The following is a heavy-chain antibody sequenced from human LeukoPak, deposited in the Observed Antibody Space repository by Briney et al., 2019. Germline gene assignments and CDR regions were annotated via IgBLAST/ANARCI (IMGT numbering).Heavy chain of an antibody. CDR3: ARHSRDGYNYAWRFFDY. CDR1: GGSFSGYY. CDR2: INHSGST. V-gene: IGHV4-34*01. J-gene: IGHJ4*02. D-gene: IGHD5-24*01. Sequence: SETLSLTCAVYGGSFSGYYWSWIRQPPGKGLEWIGEINHSGSTNYNPSLKSRVTISVDTSKNQFSLKLSSVTAADTAVYYCARHSRDGYNYAWRFFDYWGQGTLVTVSS.